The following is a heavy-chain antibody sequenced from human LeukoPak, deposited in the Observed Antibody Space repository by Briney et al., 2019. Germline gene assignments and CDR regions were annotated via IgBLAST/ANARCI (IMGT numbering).Heavy chain of an antibody. J-gene: IGHJ6*02. CDR2: ISSSSSYI. CDR1: GFTFSSYT. Sequence: PGGSLRLSCAASGFTFSSYTMNWVRQAPEKGLEWVSSISSSSSYIYHADSVKGRFTISRDNAENSVYLQMNSLRAEDTAVYYCARDGITIFGAGGMDVWGQGTTVTVSS. CDR3: ARDGITIFGAGGMDV. D-gene: IGHD3-3*01. V-gene: IGHV3-21*01.